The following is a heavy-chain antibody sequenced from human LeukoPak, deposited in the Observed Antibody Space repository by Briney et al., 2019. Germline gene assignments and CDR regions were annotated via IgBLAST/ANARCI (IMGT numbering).Heavy chain of an antibody. V-gene: IGHV4-59*08. CDR1: GGSISSYY. D-gene: IGHD6-19*01. CDR2: IYYSGST. Sequence: SETLSLTCTVSGGSISSYYWSWIRQPPGKGLEWIGNIYYSGSTNYNPSLKSRVTISVDTSKNQFSLKLSSVTDADTAIYYCARLTSGWYVIYWGQGTLVTVSS. J-gene: IGHJ4*02. CDR3: ARLTSGWYVIY.